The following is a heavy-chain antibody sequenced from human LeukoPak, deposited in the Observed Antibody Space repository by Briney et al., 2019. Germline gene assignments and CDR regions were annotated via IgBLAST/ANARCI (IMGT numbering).Heavy chain of an antibody. Sequence: GRSPRLSCAASGFIFSNYAMHWVRQAPGKGLEWVALISSDGTKTYHADSVKGRFSISRDNSKNTLYLQLNSLRAEDTSVYYCARDSTYWYDSGSSGPHYFDYWGQGTLVTVSS. CDR2: ISSDGTKT. D-gene: IGHD3-10*01. CDR1: GFIFSNYA. V-gene: IGHV3-30*01. CDR3: ARDSTYWYDSGSSGPHYFDY. J-gene: IGHJ4*02.